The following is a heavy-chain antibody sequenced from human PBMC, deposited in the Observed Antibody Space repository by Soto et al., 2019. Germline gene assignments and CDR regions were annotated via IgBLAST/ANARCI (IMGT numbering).Heavy chain of an antibody. CDR3: ASGYCSSTSCPHCYYYYYMDV. Sequence: QVQLQESGPGLVKPSGTLSLTCAVSSGSISSSNWWSWVRQPPGKGLEWIGEIYHSGSTNYNPSLKSRVTISVDKSKNQFSLKLSSVTAADTAVYYCASGYCSSTSCPHCYYYYYMDVWGKGTTVTVSS. V-gene: IGHV4-4*02. J-gene: IGHJ6*03. CDR1: SGSISSSNW. CDR2: IYHSGST. D-gene: IGHD2-2*01.